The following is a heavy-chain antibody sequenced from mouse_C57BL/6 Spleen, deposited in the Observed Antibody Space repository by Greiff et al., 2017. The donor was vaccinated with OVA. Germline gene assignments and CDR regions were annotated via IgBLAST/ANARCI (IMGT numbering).Heavy chain of an antibody. CDR1: GFTFSDYG. V-gene: IGHV5-17*01. Sequence: EVHLVESGGGLVKPGGSLKLSCAASGFTFSDYGMHWVRQAPEKGLEWVAYISSGSSTIYYADTVKGRFTISRDNAKNTLFLQMTSLRSEDTAMYYCASGGLRYFDYWGQGTTLTVSS. CDR2: ISSGSSTI. J-gene: IGHJ2*01. D-gene: IGHD2-4*01. CDR3: ASGGLRYFDY.